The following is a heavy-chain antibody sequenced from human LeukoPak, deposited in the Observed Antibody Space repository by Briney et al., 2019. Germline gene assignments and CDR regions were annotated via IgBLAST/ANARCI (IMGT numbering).Heavy chain of an antibody. CDR3: ARDYYDSSGCDY. CDR2: ISGSTSNT. J-gene: IGHJ4*02. D-gene: IGHD3-22*01. Sequence: PGGALRLSCAASGFTFSSYAMSWVRQAPGKGLEWVLAISGSTSNTYYADSVKGRFTISRDNSKNTLYLQMNSLRAEDTAVYYCARDYYDSSGCDYWGQGTLVTVSS. CDR1: GFTFSSYA. V-gene: IGHV3-23*01.